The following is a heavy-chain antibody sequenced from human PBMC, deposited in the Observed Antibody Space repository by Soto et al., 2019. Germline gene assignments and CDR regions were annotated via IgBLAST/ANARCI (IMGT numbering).Heavy chain of an antibody. CDR1: GFTFSSYA. D-gene: IGHD1-26*01. CDR2: ISYDGSNK. V-gene: IGHV3-30-3*01. CDR3: ARDRFINDHQTHSGSSYDYGMDV. Sequence: GGSLRLSCAASGFTFSSYAMHWVRQAPGKGLEWVAVISYDGSNKYYADSVKGRFTISRDNSKNTLYLQMNSLRAEDTAVYYCARDRFINDHQTHSGSSYDYGMDVWGQGTTVTVSS. J-gene: IGHJ6*02.